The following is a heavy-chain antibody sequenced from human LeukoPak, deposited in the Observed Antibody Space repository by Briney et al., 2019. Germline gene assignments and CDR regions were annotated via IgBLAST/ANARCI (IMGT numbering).Heavy chain of an antibody. CDR3: AKGGYGDNSPDS. V-gene: IGHV3-23*01. J-gene: IGHJ5*01. Sequence: GGSLRLSCTASGFTFSTQGMSWVRQAPGKGLEWVSAIRGSGVTTHYADSVKGRFTISRDNSKNTLYLQMNSLRVEDTAVYYCAKGGYGDNSPDSWGQRTLVTVSS. D-gene: IGHD4-23*01. CDR2: IRGSGVTT. CDR1: GFTFSTQG.